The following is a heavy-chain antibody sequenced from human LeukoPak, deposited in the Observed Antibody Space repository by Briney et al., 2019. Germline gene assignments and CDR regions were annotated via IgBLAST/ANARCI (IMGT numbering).Heavy chain of an antibody. CDR1: GYSISSGYY. J-gene: IGHJ4*02. CDR2: IYHSGST. Sequence: SETLSLTCTVSGYSISSGYYWGWIRQPPGKGLEWIGSIYHSGSTYYNPSLKSRVTISVDTSKNQFSLKLSSVTAADTAVYYCVGYCSSTSCYDTFDYWGQGTLVTVSS. CDR3: VGYCSSTSCYDTFDY. V-gene: IGHV4-38-2*02. D-gene: IGHD2-2*01.